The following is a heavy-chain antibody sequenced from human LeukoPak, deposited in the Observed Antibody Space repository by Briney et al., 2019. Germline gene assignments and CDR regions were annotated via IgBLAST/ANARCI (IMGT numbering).Heavy chain of an antibody. CDR1: GYTFTGYY. D-gene: IGHD6-6*01. Sequence: ASVKVSCKASGYTFTGYYMHWVRQAPGQGLEWMGWINPNSGGTNYAQKFQGRVTMTGDTSISTAYMELSRLRSDDTAVYYCARGAARKIYYFDYWGQGTLVTVSS. J-gene: IGHJ4*02. CDR3: ARGAARKIYYFDY. V-gene: IGHV1-2*02. CDR2: INPNSGGT.